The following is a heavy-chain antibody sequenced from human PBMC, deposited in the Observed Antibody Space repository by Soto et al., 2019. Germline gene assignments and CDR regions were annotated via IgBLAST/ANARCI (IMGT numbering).Heavy chain of an antibody. CDR1: GYSFTSYW. D-gene: IGHD3-3*01. J-gene: IGHJ6*02. V-gene: IGHV5-51*01. CDR2: IYPGDSDT. Sequence: PGESLKISCKGSGYSFTSYWIGWVRQMPGKGLEWMGIIYPGDSDTRYSPSFQGQVTISADKSISTAYLQWSSLKASDTAMYYCARPGHYDFLSGYYKRGRGYYYYGMDVWGQGSTVTVSS. CDR3: ARPGHYDFLSGYYKRGRGYYYYGMDV.